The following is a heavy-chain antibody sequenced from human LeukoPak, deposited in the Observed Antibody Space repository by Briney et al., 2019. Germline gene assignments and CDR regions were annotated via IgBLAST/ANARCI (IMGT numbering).Heavy chain of an antibody. CDR1: GGSISSSSYY. J-gene: IGHJ4*02. Sequence: SETLSPTCTVSGGSISSSSYYWGWIRQPPGKGLEWIGSIYYSGSTYYNPSLKSRVTISVDTSKNQFSLKLSFVTAADTAVYYCASVLWFGELFPYKIDYWGQGTLVTVSS. CDR3: ASVLWFGELFPYKIDY. D-gene: IGHD3-10*01. CDR2: IYYSGST. V-gene: IGHV4-39*07.